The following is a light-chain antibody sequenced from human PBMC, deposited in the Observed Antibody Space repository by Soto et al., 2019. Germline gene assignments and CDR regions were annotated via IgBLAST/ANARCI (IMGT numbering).Light chain of an antibody. Sequence: QSVRTQPASVAWSLGQSIAISCTGASSDVGGYNYVSWYQQHPGKAPKLMIYDVSNRPSVVSNRFSGSNSGNTASLTISGLQAEDEADYYCSSYTSSSTLGYVFGAGTKVTVL. CDR3: SSYTSSSTLGYV. J-gene: IGLJ1*01. V-gene: IGLV2-14*01. CDR2: DVS. CDR1: SSDVGGYNY.